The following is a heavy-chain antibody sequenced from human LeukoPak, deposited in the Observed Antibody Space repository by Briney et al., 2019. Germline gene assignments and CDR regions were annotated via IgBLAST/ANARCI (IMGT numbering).Heavy chain of an antibody. CDR3: ARPPGDGNNFDY. CDR2: IIPIFGTA. CDR1: GGTFTSYA. V-gene: IGHV1-69*01. J-gene: IGHJ4*02. Sequence: SVKVSCKASGGTFTSYAISWVRQAPGKGLEWMGGIIPIFGTANYAQKFQGRVTITADESTSTAYMELSSLRSEDTAVYYCARPPGDGNNFDYWGQGTLVTVSS. D-gene: IGHD1/OR15-1a*01.